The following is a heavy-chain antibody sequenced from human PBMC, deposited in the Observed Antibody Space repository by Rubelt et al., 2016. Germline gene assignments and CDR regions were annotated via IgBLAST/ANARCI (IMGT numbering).Heavy chain of an antibody. D-gene: IGHD6-19*01. V-gene: IGHV3-74*02. CDR1: GFTFSSYW. Sequence: EVQLVESGGGLVKPGGSLRLSCAASGFTFSSYWMHWVRQAPGKGLVWVSRINSDGSSTSYADSVKGRFTISRDNAKNTLYLQMNSLRAEDTAVYYWARVGTSGWYYFDYWGQGTLVTVSS. CDR2: INSDGSST. CDR3: ARVGTSGWYYFDY. J-gene: IGHJ4*02.